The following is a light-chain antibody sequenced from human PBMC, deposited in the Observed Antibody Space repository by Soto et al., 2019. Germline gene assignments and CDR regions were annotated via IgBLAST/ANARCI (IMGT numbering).Light chain of an antibody. CDR2: LGS. J-gene: IGKJ5*01. CDR1: QSLLHSDGFNY. V-gene: IGKV2-28*01. Sequence: DIVMTQSPLSLPVSPGEPASISCWSSQSLLHSDGFNYLDWYVQKPGQSPQLLIYLGSNRASGVPDRLSGSGSGTDFTLRISRVDADDVGVYYCMQALQTPTFGQGTRLEIK. CDR3: MQALQTPT.